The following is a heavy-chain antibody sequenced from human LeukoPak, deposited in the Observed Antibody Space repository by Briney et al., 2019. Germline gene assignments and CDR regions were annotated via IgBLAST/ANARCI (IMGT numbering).Heavy chain of an antibody. CDR1: GYSISSGYH. CDR3: ARDYYGSGSYYTDYYYYYMDV. V-gene: IGHV4-38-2*02. D-gene: IGHD3-10*01. J-gene: IGHJ6*03. Sequence: SETLSLTRTVSGYSISSGYHWGWIRQPPGKGLEWIGSIYHSGSTYYNPSLKSRVTISVDTSKNQFSLKLSSVTAADTAVYYCARDYYGSGSYYTDYYYYYMDVWGKGTTVTVSS. CDR2: IYHSGST.